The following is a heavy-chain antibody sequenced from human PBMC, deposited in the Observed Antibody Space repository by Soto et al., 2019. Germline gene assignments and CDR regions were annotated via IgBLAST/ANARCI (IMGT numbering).Heavy chain of an antibody. CDR3: AALVGNDEGSGDYPYYSGMDI. D-gene: IGHD3-22*01. V-gene: IGHV1-69*06. J-gene: IGHJ6*02. Sequence: QVQLVQSGAEVKKPGSSVKVSCKASGGTFSSYAISWVRQAPGQGLEWMGGIIPIFGTANYAQKFQGRVTITADKSTSTAYMELSTLRSEDAAVYYCAALVGNDEGSGDYPYYSGMDIWCQGTRVPVCS. CDR2: IIPIFGTA. CDR1: GGTFSSYA.